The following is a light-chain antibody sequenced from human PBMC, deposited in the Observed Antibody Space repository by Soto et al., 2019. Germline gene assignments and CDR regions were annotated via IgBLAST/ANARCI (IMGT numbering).Light chain of an antibody. Sequence: EIVLTQSPATLSLSPGERATLSCRASQSVNNYLAWYQQKLGQAPRLLIYDASNRATGIPARFSGSGSGTDFTLAISSLEPEDFAVYYCQQRSNSSITFGQGTRLEIK. CDR2: DAS. V-gene: IGKV3-11*01. CDR3: QQRSNSSIT. CDR1: QSVNNY. J-gene: IGKJ5*01.